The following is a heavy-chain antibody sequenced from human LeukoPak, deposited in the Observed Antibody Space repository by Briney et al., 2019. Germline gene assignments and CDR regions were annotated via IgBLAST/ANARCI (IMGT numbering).Heavy chain of an antibody. CDR1: GFIFRTYN. CDR3: ARVRAIVAPAALDY. D-gene: IGHD2-2*01. CDR2: ISDSNSTV. V-gene: IGHV3-48*01. Sequence: GGSLILSCAASGFIFRTYNMNWVRQAPGQGLEWVSYISDSNSTVYYADSVKGRFTISRDNAKNSLYLHMNSLRAEDTAVYYCARVRAIVAPAALDYWGQGTLVTVSS. J-gene: IGHJ4*02.